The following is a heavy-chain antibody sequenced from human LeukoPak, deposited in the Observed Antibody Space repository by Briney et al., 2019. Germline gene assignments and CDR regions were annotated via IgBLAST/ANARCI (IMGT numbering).Heavy chain of an antibody. CDR2: INPNSGGT. V-gene: IGHV1-2*02. D-gene: IGHD1-1*01. CDR1: GYTFTGYY. J-gene: IGHJ3*02. Sequence: ASVKVSCKASGYTFTGYYMHWVRQAPGQGLEGMGWINPNSGGTNYAQKFQGRVTMTRDTSISTAYMELSRLRSDDTAVYYCARGGGRMDWNGKYAFDIWGQGTMVTVSS. CDR3: ARGGGRMDWNGKYAFDI.